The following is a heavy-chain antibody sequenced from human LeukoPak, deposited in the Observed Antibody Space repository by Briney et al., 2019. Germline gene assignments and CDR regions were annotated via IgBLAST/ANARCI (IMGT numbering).Heavy chain of an antibody. J-gene: IGHJ3*02. V-gene: IGHV1-46*01. CDR1: GYTFTSYY. Sequence: ASVKVSCKASGYTFTSYYMHWVRQAPGQGLEWMGIINPSGGSTSYAQKFQGRVTMTSDTSTSTVYMELSSLRSEDTAVYYCARDFNEPNDAFDIWGQGTMVTVSS. CDR2: INPSGGST. D-gene: IGHD1-1*01. CDR3: ARDFNEPNDAFDI.